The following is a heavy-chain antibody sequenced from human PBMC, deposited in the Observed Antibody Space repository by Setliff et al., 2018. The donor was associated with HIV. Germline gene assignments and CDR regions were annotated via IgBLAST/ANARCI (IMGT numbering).Heavy chain of an antibody. Sequence: PGGSLRLSCAASGFTLSDYYMTWIRQAPGKGLEWVSHISSSGSTIYYADSVKGRFTISRDNAKNSLYLQMNSLRADDTAVYYCARAFSGYYFDYWGQGTLVTVSS. J-gene: IGHJ4*02. V-gene: IGHV3-11*04. D-gene: IGHD3-3*01. CDR3: ARAFSGYYFDY. CDR1: GFTLSDYY. CDR2: ISSSGSTI.